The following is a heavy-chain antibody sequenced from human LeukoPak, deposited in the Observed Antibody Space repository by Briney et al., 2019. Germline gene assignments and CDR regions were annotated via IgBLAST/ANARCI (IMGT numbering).Heavy chain of an antibody. Sequence: GSLRLSCAASGFTFTSAWMSWLRLTPEMGLEWVAHMNEDGSGRFYVDSARGRFTISRDDTQNSVYLQMNSLRVEDTAVYYCAKDGYVVGAEPSAQPHRFCDYWGQGTLVTVSS. CDR1: GFTFTSAW. J-gene: IGHJ4*02. CDR2: MNEDGSGR. CDR3: AKDGYVVGAEPSAQPHRFCDY. D-gene: IGHD1-26*01. V-gene: IGHV3-7*01.